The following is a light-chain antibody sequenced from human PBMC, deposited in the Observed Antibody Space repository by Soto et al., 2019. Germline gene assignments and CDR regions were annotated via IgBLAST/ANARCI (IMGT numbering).Light chain of an antibody. Sequence: EVVLTQSPGTLSLSPGERATLSFRASQSVSSSYLAWYQQKPGQAPRLLIYGASSRATGIPDRFSGSGSGTDFTLTISSLQSEDFAVYYCQQYHNWPITFGQGTRLEI. J-gene: IGKJ5*01. CDR1: QSVSSSY. CDR3: QQYHNWPIT. CDR2: GAS. V-gene: IGKV3-20*01.